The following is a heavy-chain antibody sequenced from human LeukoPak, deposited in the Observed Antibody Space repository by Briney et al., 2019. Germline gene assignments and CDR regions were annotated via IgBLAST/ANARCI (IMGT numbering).Heavy chain of an antibody. CDR3: ARGGSIVGATPHDAFDI. D-gene: IGHD1-26*01. CDR1: GGSISNYY. J-gene: IGHJ3*02. CDR2: IYYSGST. Sequence: SETLSLTCTVSGGSISNYYCSWFRQSPGKGLEWIGYIYYSGSTNYNPSLRSRVTISVEKSKKQFSLRLTSVTAADTAVYYCARGGSIVGATPHDAFDIWGQGTVVTVS. V-gene: IGHV4-59*08.